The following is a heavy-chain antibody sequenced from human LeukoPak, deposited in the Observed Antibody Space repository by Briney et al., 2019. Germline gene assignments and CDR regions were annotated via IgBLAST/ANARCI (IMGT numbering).Heavy chain of an antibody. CDR3: ARQERDGSGYWFDP. Sequence: PGGSLRLSCAASGFTVSSNYMSWVRQAPGKGLEWVSVIYSGGSTYYADSVKGRFTISRDDSKNTLYLQMNSLRAEDTAVYYYARQERDGSGYWFDPWGQGTLVTVSS. CDR1: GFTVSSNY. CDR2: IYSGGST. J-gene: IGHJ5*02. D-gene: IGHD6-19*01. V-gene: IGHV3-53*01.